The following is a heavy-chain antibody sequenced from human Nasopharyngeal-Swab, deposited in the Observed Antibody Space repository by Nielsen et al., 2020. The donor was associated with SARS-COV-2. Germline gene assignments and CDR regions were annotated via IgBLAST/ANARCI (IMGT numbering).Heavy chain of an antibody. D-gene: IGHD6-6*01. J-gene: IGHJ4*02. CDR1: GFTFSSYA. V-gene: IGHV3-23*01. CDR3: AKTNDRHSSSYYFDY. Sequence: GESLKISCAASGFTFSSYAMSWVRQVPGKGLEWVSAIRGSGGGTYSADSVKGRFTISRDSSKNTLYLQMNSLRAEDTAVYYCAKTNDRHSSSYYFDYWGQGALVTVSS. CDR2: IRGSGGGT.